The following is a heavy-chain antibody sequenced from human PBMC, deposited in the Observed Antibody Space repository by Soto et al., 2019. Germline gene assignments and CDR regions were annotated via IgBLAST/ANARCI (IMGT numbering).Heavy chain of an antibody. D-gene: IGHD2-21*01. V-gene: IGHV1-18*01. CDR2: ISAYNGNT. J-gene: IGHJ5*02. CDR1: GYTFTSYG. CDR3: ARGMVASTKANKWFDP. Sequence: ASVKVSCRASGYTFTSYGSSGVRQAPGRGLEWMGWISAYNGNTNYAQKLQGRVTMTTDTSTSTAYMELRSLRSDDTAVYYCARGMVASTKANKWFDPWGQGTLVTVSS.